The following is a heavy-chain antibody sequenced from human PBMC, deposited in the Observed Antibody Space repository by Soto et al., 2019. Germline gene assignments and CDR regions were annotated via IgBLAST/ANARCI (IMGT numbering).Heavy chain of an antibody. CDR1: GFTFSSYA. V-gene: IGHV3-23*01. CDR2: ITNSGGNT. CDR3: AKWGAGSYPYVGMDV. J-gene: IGHJ6*02. Sequence: EEQLLESGGDLVQPGGSLRLSCTASGFTFSSYAMNWVRQAPGKGLEWVSAITNSGGNTYYAGSVKGRFTISRDNSKNTLYLQMNSLRVEDTGVYYCAKWGAGSYPYVGMDVWGQGTTVTVSS. D-gene: IGHD1-26*01.